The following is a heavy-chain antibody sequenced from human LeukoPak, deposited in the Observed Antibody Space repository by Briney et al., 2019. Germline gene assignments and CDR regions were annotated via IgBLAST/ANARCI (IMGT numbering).Heavy chain of an antibody. CDR2: IYYSGST. Sequence: SETLSLTCTVSGGSISSYYWSWIRQPPGKGLEWIGYIYYSGSTNYNPSLKSRVTISVDTSKNQFSLKLSSVTAADTAVYYCAKVSSSGWDAHAFDIWGQGTMVTVSS. V-gene: IGHV4-59*01. CDR1: GGSISSYY. D-gene: IGHD6-19*01. J-gene: IGHJ3*02. CDR3: AKVSSSGWDAHAFDI.